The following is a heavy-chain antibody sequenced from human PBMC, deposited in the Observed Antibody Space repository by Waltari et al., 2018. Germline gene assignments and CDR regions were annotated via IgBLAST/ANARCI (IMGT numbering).Heavy chain of an antibody. CDR2: IIPFFGSP. CDR3: ARIPYYYDKAPLDS. CDR1: GGPFSGYG. J-gene: IGHJ4*02. V-gene: IGHV1-69*18. D-gene: IGHD3-22*01. Sequence: QVQLVQSGAEVKKPGSSVKVSCKASGGPFSGYGISWVRQAPGQRLEWMGKIIPFFGSPDYAENFQGRVTITADESTTTTYLELSSLRSEDTAVYYCARIPYYYDKAPLDSWGQGTQVTVSP.